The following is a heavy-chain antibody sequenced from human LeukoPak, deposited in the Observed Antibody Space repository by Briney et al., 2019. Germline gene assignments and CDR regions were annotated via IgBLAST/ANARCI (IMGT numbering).Heavy chain of an antibody. CDR2: ISAYNGNT. CDR3: ARDPHYYDSSGYYSAFDY. Sequence: ASVKVACKAAVYTFTSYGISWVRQAAGQVLDWMGWISAYNGNTNNAQKLQGRVTMTTDTSTRTAYMELRRLRSDETAVYYCARDPHYYDSSGYYSAFDYWGQGTLVTVSS. J-gene: IGHJ4*02. D-gene: IGHD3-22*01. V-gene: IGHV1-18*01. CDR1: VYTFTSYG.